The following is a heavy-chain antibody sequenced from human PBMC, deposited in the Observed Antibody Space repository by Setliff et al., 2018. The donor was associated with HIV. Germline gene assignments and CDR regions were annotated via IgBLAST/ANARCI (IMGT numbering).Heavy chain of an antibody. CDR2: INHSGST. CDR3: ARDSPADGGNPGRFQR. J-gene: IGHJ1*01. D-gene: IGHD2-15*01. CDR1: GGSFSEYY. Sequence: SETLSLTCAVYGGSFSEYYWSWIRQSPGKGLEWIGEINHSGSTHYNPPLKSRATISVDTSKNQFSLRLNSVTAADTAMYFCARDSPADGGNPGRFQRWGQGTLVTV. V-gene: IGHV4-34*01.